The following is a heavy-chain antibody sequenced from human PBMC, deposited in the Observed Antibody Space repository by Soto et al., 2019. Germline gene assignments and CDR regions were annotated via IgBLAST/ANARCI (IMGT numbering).Heavy chain of an antibody. CDR1: GGSVNTAPYH. CDR3: ARDHHSYYDTSGYYPYFDF. CDR2: IYYTGST. J-gene: IGHJ4*02. D-gene: IGHD3-22*01. Sequence: SETLSLTCTVSGGSVNTAPYHWGWIRQSPRNGLEWIGNIYYTGSTNYNPSFESRVAISLDTSNNQFFLRLTSLTAADTAVYFCARDHHSYYDTSGYYPYFDFWGQGTLVTVSS. V-gene: IGHV4-61*01.